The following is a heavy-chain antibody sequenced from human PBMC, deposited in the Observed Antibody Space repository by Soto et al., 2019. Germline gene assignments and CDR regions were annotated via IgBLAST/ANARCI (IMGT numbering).Heavy chain of an antibody. CDR3: ARGGVVVVPAATPDY. CDR2: ISYDGSNK. CDR1: GFTFSSYA. V-gene: IGHV3-30-3*01. J-gene: IGHJ4*02. D-gene: IGHD2-2*01. Sequence: GESLKISCAASGFTFSSYAMHWVRQAPGKGLEWVAVISYDGSNKYYADSVKGRFTISRDNSKNTLYLQMNSLRAEDTAVYYCARGGVVVVPAATPDYWGQGTLVTVSS.